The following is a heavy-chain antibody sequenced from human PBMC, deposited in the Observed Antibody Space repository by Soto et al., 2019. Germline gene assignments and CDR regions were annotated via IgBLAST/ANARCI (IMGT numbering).Heavy chain of an antibody. Sequence: GGSLRLSCAASGFTFDDYTMHWVRQAPGKGLEWVSLISWDGGSTYYADSVKGRFTISRDNSKNSLYLQMNNLRTEDTALYYCAKDIEDIVATSYRYYGMDVWGQGTTVTVSS. D-gene: IGHD5-12*01. CDR3: AKDIEDIVATSYRYYGMDV. CDR1: GFTFDDYT. J-gene: IGHJ6*02. V-gene: IGHV3-43*01. CDR2: ISWDGGST.